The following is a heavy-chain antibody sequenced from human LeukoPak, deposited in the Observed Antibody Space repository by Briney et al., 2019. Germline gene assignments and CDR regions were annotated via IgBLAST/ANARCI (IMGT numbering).Heavy chain of an antibody. V-gene: IGHV3-66*01. J-gene: IGHJ5*02. CDR2: IYSGGST. D-gene: IGHD6-19*01. CDR3: ARAGGSGWLDWFDP. CDR1: EFSVGSNY. Sequence: GGSLRLSCAASEFSVGSNYMTWVRQAPGKGLEWVSLIYSGGSTYYADSVKGRFTISRDNSKNTLYLQMNSLRAEDTAVYYCARAGGSGWLDWFDPWGQGTLVTVSS.